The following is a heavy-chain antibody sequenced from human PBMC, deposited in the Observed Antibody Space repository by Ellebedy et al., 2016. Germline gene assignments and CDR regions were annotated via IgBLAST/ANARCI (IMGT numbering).Heavy chain of an antibody. CDR2: IYYSGST. CDR3: SAPRGGPYYYGMDV. V-gene: IGHV4-31*03. Sequence: SETLSLTCTVSGGSISSGGYYWSWIRQHPGKGLEWIGYIYYSGSTYYNPSLKSRVTISVDTSKNQFSLKLSSVTAADTAVYYCSAPRGGPYYYGMDVWGQGTTVTVSS. D-gene: IGHD5-24*01. CDR1: GGSISSGGYY. J-gene: IGHJ6*02.